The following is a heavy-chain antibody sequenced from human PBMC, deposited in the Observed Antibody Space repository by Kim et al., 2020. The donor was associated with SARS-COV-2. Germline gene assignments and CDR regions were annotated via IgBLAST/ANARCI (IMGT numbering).Heavy chain of an antibody. D-gene: IGHD6-13*01. CDR2: IIPIFGTA. J-gene: IGHJ6*03. Sequence: SVKVSCKASGGTFSSYAISWVRQAPGQGLEWMGGIIPIFGTANYAQKFQGRVTITADESTSTAYMELSSLRSEDTAVYYCARDAGIAAAGTRGAYYYYYMDVWGKGTTVTVSS. V-gene: IGHV1-69*13. CDR1: GGTFSSYA. CDR3: ARDAGIAAAGTRGAYYYYYMDV.